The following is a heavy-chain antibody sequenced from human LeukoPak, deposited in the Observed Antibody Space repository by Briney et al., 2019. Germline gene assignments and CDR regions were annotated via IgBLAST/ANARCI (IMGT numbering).Heavy chain of an antibody. CDR3: ARDIMSVGATSAFDI. CDR2: IYYSGST. Sequence: SETLSLTCTVSGGPISSYYWSWIRQPPGKGLEWIGYIYYSGSTNYNPSLKSRVTISVDTSKNQFSLKLSSVTAADTAVYYCARDIMSVGATSAFDIWGQGTMVTVSS. V-gene: IGHV4-59*01. J-gene: IGHJ3*02. CDR1: GGPISSYY. D-gene: IGHD1-26*01.